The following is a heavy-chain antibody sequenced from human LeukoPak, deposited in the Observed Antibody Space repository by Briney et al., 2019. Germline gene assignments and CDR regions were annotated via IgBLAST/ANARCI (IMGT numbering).Heavy chain of an antibody. CDR3: ARHPFYASGYSDY. J-gene: IGHJ4*02. CDR2: INHSGST. V-gene: IGHV4-34*01. Sequence: SETLSLTCAVCGGSFSGYYWSWIRQPPGKGLECIGEINHSGSTNYNPSLKSRVTISVDTSKNQFSLKLSSVTAAGTAVYYCARHPFYASGYSDYWGQGTLVTVSS. D-gene: IGHD3-3*01. CDR1: GGSFSGYY.